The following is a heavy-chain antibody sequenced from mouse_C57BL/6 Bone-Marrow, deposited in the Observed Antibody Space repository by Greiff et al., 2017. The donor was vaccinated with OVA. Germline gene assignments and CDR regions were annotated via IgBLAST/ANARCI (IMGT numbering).Heavy chain of an antibody. D-gene: IGHD1-1*01. J-gene: IGHJ4*01. CDR3: ARLDYYGSYYAMDY. Sequence: QVQLQQPGAELVKPGASVKLSCKASGYTFTSYWMHWVKQRPGQSLEWIGKIHPNSGSNNYNEKFKSKATLTVDKSSSTAYMQLSSLTSEDSAVYYCARLDYYGSYYAMDYWGQGTSVTVSS. V-gene: IGHV1-64*01. CDR1: GYTFTSYW. CDR2: IHPNSGSN.